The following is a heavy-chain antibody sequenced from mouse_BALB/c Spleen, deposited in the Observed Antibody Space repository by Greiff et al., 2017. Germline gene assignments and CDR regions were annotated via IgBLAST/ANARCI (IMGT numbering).Heavy chain of an antibody. CDR3: ARNPSGSNYYFDY. Sequence: QVQLQQSGPGLVQPSQSLSITCTVSGFSLTSYGVHWVRQSPGKGLEWLGVIWSGGSTDYNAAFISRLSISKDNSKSQVFFKMNSLQANDTAIYYCARNPSGSNYYFDYWGQGTTLTVSS. CDR2: IWSGGST. CDR1: GFSLTSYG. D-gene: IGHD1-1*01. J-gene: IGHJ2*01. V-gene: IGHV2-2*02.